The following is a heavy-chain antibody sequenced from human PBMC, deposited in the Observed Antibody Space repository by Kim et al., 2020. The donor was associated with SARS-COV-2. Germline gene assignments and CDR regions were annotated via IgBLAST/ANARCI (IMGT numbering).Heavy chain of an antibody. V-gene: IGHV4-30-2*05. CDR3: ARTKRITIFGVVQWFDP. Sequence: LRSRVTISVDTSKNQFSLKLRSVTAAETAVYYCARTKRITIFGVVQWFDPWGQGTLVTVSS. J-gene: IGHJ5*02. D-gene: IGHD3-3*01.